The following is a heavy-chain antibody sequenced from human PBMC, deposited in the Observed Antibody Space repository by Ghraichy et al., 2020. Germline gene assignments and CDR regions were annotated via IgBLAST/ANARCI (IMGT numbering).Heavy chain of an antibody. CDR1: GFTFSSYS. V-gene: IGHV3-21*01. CDR3: ARAQNYYGSETHYYYGMDV. CDR2: ISSSSYI. Sequence: GGSLRLSCAASGFTFSSYSMNWVRQAPGKGLEWVSSISSSSYIYYADSVKGRFTISRDNAKNSLYLQMNSLRAEDTAVYYCARAQNYYGSETHYYYGMDVWGQGTTVTVSS. J-gene: IGHJ6*02. D-gene: IGHD3-10*01.